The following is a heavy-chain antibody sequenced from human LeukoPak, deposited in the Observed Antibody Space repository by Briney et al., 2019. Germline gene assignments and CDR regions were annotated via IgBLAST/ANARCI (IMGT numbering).Heavy chain of an antibody. CDR1: GVTFSIYA. CDR3: ARGSSSSFSVY. J-gene: IGHJ4*02. CDR2: IIPIFGTA. D-gene: IGHD6-6*01. V-gene: IGHV1-69*01. Sequence: ASVKVSSKASGVTFSIYATSSGRHAPGQGLEWMGGIIPIFGTANYAQTFQGKATITSDQSTTTSSMELSRRRSENTAVYYCARGSSSSFSVYWGQKTLVTVSS.